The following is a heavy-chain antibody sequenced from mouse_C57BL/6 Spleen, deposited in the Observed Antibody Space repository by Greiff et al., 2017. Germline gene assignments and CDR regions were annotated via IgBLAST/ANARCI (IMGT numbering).Heavy chain of an antibody. Sequence: VKLQQSGPELVKPGASVKISCKASGYAFRGSWMNWVKQRPGKGLEWIGRIYPGDGDTNYNGKFKGKATLTADKSSSTAYMQLSSLTSEDSAVYFWARNYGSSLFDYWGQGTTLTVSS. CDR1: GYAFRGSW. J-gene: IGHJ2*01. D-gene: IGHD1-1*01. CDR2: IYPGDGDT. V-gene: IGHV1-82*01. CDR3: ARNYGSSLFDY.